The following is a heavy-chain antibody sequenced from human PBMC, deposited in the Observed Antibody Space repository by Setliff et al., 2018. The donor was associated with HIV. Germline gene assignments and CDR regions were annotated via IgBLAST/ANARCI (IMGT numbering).Heavy chain of an antibody. CDR3: ARLTTTYYYDSSAYYHPV. D-gene: IGHD3-22*01. CDR1: GGSFSDY. CDR2: INHSGST. V-gene: IGHV4-34*01. J-gene: IGHJ4*02. Sequence: SETLSLTCAVYGGSFSDYWSWIRQPPGKGLEWIGEINHSGSTNYNPSPKRRVTISVDTSKNQFSLQLSSVTAADTAVFYCARLTTTYYYDSSAYYHPVWGQGTLVTVS.